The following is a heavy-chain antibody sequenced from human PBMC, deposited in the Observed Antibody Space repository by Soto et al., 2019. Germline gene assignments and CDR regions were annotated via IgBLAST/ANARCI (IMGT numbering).Heavy chain of an antibody. CDR1: GYTFTSYY. D-gene: IGHD2-15*01. Sequence: ASVKVSCKASGYTFTSYYMHWVRQAPGQGLEWMGIINPSRGSTSYAQKFQGRVTMTRDTSTSTVYMEMSSLRSEDTAVYYCERTYCSGGSSYGIGPWGKGTLVTVSS. J-gene: IGHJ5*02. CDR2: INPSRGST. CDR3: ERTYCSGGSSYGIGP. V-gene: IGHV1-46*01.